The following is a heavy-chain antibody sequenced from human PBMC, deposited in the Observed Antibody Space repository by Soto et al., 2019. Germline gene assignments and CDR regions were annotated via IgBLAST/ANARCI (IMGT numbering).Heavy chain of an antibody. J-gene: IGHJ4*02. CDR1: GFPFSSYG. CDR3: AGGQYYFDY. CDR2: ISYDGSNN. V-gene: IGHV3-30*03. Sequence: QVQLVESGGGVVQPGRSLRLSCAASGFPFSSYGMHWVRQAPGKGLEWVAHISYDGSNNHYTDSVKGRFTISRDNSKNIFYLQMSSLRAEDTAVYYCAGGQYYFDYCGQGTRVSVSS. D-gene: IGHD2-15*01.